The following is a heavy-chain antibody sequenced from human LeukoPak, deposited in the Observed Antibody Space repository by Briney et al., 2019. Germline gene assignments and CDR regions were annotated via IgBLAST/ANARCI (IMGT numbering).Heavy chain of an antibody. CDR3: ARWKNNYYES. CDR2: VDGDDDK. Sequence: SGPALVNPTQTLTLTCTFSGFSFTTSGVRVSWIRQPPGKALEWLARVDGDDDKFYSTSLKTRLTISKDTSKNQVILTMTNMDPVDTATYYCARWKNNYYESWGQGILVTVSS. D-gene: IGHD3-16*01. J-gene: IGHJ4*02. V-gene: IGHV2-70*04. CDR1: GFSFTTSGVR.